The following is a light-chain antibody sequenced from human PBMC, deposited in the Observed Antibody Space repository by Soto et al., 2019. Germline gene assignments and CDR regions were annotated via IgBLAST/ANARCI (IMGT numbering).Light chain of an antibody. CDR3: QQYDSSFT. Sequence: EIVLTQSPGTLSLSPGERAILSCRASQIVGRNYLAWYQQKPGQTPRLLIYAASSRATGIPDRFSGSGSGTDFTLTISRLDPADFAVYYCQQYDSSFTFGPGTKVDIK. J-gene: IGKJ3*01. CDR1: QIVGRNY. V-gene: IGKV3-20*01. CDR2: AAS.